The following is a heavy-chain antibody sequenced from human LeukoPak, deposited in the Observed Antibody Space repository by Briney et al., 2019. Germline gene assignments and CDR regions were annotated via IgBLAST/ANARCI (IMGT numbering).Heavy chain of an antibody. CDR2: INWNGGST. D-gene: IGHD5-24*01. V-gene: IGHV3-20*04. J-gene: IGHJ4*02. CDR3: ARDPHVEMATIGDY. CDR1: GFTFDDYG. Sequence: GGSLRLSCAASGFTFDDYGMSWVRQAPGKGLEWVPGINWNGGSTGYADSVKGRFTISRDNAKNSLYLQMNSLRAEDTALYYCARDPHVEMATIGDYWGQGTLVTVSS.